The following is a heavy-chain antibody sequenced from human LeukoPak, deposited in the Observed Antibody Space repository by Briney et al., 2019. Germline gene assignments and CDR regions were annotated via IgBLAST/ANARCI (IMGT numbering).Heavy chain of an antibody. CDR2: ISSSSSYI. V-gene: IGHV3-21*01. CDR3: ARARNKLIAVAGSNRYYFDY. J-gene: IGHJ4*02. Sequence: SGGSLRLSCAASGFTFSSYSMNWVRQAPGKGLEWVSSISSSSSYIYYADSVKGRFTISRDNAKNSLYLQMSSLRAEDTAVYYCARARNKLIAVAGSNRYYFDYWGQGTLVTVSS. CDR1: GFTFSSYS. D-gene: IGHD6-19*01.